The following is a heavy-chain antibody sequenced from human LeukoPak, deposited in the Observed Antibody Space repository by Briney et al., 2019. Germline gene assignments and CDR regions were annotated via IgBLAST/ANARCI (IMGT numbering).Heavy chain of an antibody. CDR1: GFTFSSYP. J-gene: IGHJ4*02. D-gene: IGHD3-3*01. CDR2: ISGRGGST. CDR3: AKEGRFWSGSRYDY. V-gene: IGHV3-23*01. Sequence: GGSLRLSCAASGFTFSSYPMSWVRQAPVKGLECVSAISGRGGSTYYADSVKGRVTISRDNSKNTLYLQMNSLRAEDTAVYYCAKEGRFWSGSRYDYWGQGTLVTVSS.